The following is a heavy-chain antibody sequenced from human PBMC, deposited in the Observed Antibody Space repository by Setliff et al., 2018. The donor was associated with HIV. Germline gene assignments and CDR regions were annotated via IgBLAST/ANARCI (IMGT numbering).Heavy chain of an antibody. J-gene: IGHJ6*04. V-gene: IGHV4-39*02. D-gene: IGHD2-8*01. CDR2: VYYSGGT. CDR3: ARDQRYCTNALCPEALDV. CDR1: GGSIEFSSYY. Sequence: SETLSLTCSVSGGSIEFSSYYWGWIRQPPGKGLEWIGSVYYSGGTYYNPSLKSRLTISADTSTNKFSLKLSSVTAADTAVYYCARDQRYCTNALCPEALDVWGKGTTVTVSS.